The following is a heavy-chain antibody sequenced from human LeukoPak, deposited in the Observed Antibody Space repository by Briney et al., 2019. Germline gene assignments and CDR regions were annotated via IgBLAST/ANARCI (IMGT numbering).Heavy chain of an antibody. D-gene: IGHD6-13*01. CDR3: ARDAGIALASFDY. J-gene: IGHJ4*02. CDR1: GVSISTAY. V-gene: IGHV4-4*07. Sequence: SETLSLTCSVAGVSISTAYWSWTRQPAGKGLEWIGRIYTTDSSNYNPSLKSRVTMSVDTSTNQFSLKLSSVTAADTAVYYCARDAGIALASFDYWGRGILVTVSS. CDR2: IYTTDSS.